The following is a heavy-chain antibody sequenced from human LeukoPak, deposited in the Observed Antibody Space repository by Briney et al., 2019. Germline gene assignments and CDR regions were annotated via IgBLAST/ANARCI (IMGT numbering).Heavy chain of an antibody. D-gene: IGHD2-2*01. CDR3: ARQPRSGYCSSTSCFLWYFEL. CDR2: IYPGDSDT. V-gene: IGHV5-51*01. CDR1: GYRFTRYW. Sequence: GASLKISCKGSGYRFTRYWIGWVRQMPGKGLEWMGIIYPGDSDTRYSPSFQGQVTISADKSISTAYLQWSSLKASDTAMYYCARQPRSGYCSSTSCFLWYFELWGRGTLVTVSS. J-gene: IGHJ2*01.